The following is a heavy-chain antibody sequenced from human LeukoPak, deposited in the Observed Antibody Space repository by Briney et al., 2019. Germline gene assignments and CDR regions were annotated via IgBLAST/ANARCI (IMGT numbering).Heavy chain of an antibody. V-gene: IGHV1-2*02. CDR3: ARDGGRDLSIWFGEQIYYMDV. J-gene: IGHJ6*03. Sequence: ASVKVSCKVSGYTFTDYYMHWVRQAPGQGLEWMGWINPNSGGTNFAQKFQGQVTMTRDTSISTAYMDLSSLRSEDMAVYYCARDGGRDLSIWFGEQIYYMDVWGKGTTVTVSS. CDR2: INPNSGGT. CDR1: GYTFTDYY. D-gene: IGHD3-10*01.